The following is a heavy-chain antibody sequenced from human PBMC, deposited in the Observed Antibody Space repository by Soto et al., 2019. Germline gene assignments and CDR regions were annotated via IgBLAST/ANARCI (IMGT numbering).Heavy chain of an antibody. CDR2: IVPNVGTV. CDR3: ARRDTSGFLRYIDN. D-gene: IGHD3-3*01. J-gene: IGHJ4*02. CDR1: GGTFSSFINYP. V-gene: IGHV1-69*06. Sequence: GASVKVSCKSSGGTFSSFINYPINWVRQAPGQGLEWMGGIVPNVGTVNYAQKFRGKVTITADKSTGTAYMELSSLRSEDTALYYCARRDTSGFLRYIDNWGQGTQVTVSS.